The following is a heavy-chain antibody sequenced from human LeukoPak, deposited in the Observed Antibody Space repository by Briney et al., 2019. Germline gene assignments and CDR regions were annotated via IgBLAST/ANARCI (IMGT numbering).Heavy chain of an antibody. CDR2: ISGSGGST. D-gene: IGHD2-15*01. Sequence: GGSLRLSCAASGFTFSSYGMSWVRQAPGKGLEWVSAISGSGGSTYYAASVRGRFTISRDTSRSTLYLQMNSLRAEDAAVYYCAKAPVTSCRGAFYYPFDYWGQGTLVTVSS. J-gene: IGHJ4*02. CDR3: AKAPVTSCRGAFYYPFDY. V-gene: IGHV3-23*01. CDR1: GFTFSSYG.